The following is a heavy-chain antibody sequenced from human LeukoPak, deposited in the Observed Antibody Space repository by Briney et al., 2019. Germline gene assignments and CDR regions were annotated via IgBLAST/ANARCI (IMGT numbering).Heavy chain of an antibody. V-gene: IGHV4-4*07. Sequence: SETLSLTCTVSGGSISSYYWSWPRQPAGKGLEWIGRIYTSGSTNYNPSLKSRVTMSVDTSKNQFSLKLSSVTAADTAVYYCARGLGYCSSTSCFTYFDYWGQGTLVTVSS. D-gene: IGHD2-2*02. CDR1: GGSISSYY. J-gene: IGHJ4*02. CDR3: ARGLGYCSSTSCFTYFDY. CDR2: IYTSGST.